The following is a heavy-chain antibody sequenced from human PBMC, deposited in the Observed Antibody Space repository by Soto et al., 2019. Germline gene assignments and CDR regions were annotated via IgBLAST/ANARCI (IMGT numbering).Heavy chain of an antibody. CDR3: TTDSRSPVYYDFWSGYPGYYYYGMDV. D-gene: IGHD3-3*01. Sequence: ESGGGLVKPGGSLRLSCAASGFTFSNAWMSWVRQAPGKGLEWVGRIKSKTDGGTTDYAAPVKGRFTISRDDSKNTLYLQMTSLKTEDPAVYYCTTDSRSPVYYDFWSGYPGYYYYGMDVWGQGTTVTVSS. V-gene: IGHV3-15*01. CDR2: IKSKTDGGTT. CDR1: GFTFSNAW. J-gene: IGHJ6*02.